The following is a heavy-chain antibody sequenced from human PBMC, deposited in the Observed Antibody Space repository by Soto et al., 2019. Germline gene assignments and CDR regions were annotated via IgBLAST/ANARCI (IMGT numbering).Heavy chain of an antibody. Sequence: GGSLRLSCAASGFTFSIYWMSWFRQAPGKGLEWVANIKQDGSEKYYVDSVKGRFTISRDNAKNSLYLQMNSLRAEDTAVYYCASLRPTHYYDSSGPMDVWGQGTTVTVSS. CDR3: ASLRPTHYYDSSGPMDV. CDR2: IKQDGSEK. J-gene: IGHJ6*02. CDR1: GFTFSIYW. D-gene: IGHD3-22*01. V-gene: IGHV3-7*05.